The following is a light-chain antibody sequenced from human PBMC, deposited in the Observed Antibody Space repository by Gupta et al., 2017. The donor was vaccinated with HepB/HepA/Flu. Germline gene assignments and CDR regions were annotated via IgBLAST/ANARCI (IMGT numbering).Light chain of an antibody. CDR2: DVT. V-gene: IGLV2-14*03. CDR3: SSCTTRNTYV. CDR1: SSDVGFCNY. J-gene: IGLJ1*01. Sequence: QSALTQPASVSGSPGQPITISCTGTSSDVGFCNYVSWYQQHPGKAPKLLIYDVTNRPAGVAARFSGSKSGNTASLTISGRQAEDEADYYCSSCTTRNTYVFGTGTKVTVL.